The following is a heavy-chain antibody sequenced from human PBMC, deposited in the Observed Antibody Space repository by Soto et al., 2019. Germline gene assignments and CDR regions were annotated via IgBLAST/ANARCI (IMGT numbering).Heavy chain of an antibody. CDR1: GYTFTSYY. CDR3: ARVLRRDGYSGY. J-gene: IGHJ4*02. Sequence: ASVKVSCKASGYTFTSYYMHWVRQAPGQGLEWMGIINPSGGSTSYAQKFQGRVTMTRDTSTSTAYMELRSLRADDTAVYYCARVLRRDGYSGYWGQGTLVTVSS. D-gene: IGHD4-4*01. V-gene: IGHV1-46*01. CDR2: INPSGGST.